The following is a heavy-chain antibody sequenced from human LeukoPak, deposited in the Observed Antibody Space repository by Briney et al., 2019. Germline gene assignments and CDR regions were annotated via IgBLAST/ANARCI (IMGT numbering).Heavy chain of an antibody. CDR2: INHSGST. CDR1: GGSFSGYY. J-gene: IGHJ3*02. V-gene: IGHV4-34*01. D-gene: IGHD3-22*01. Sequence: SETLSLTCAVYGGSFSGYYWSWIRQPSGKGLEWIGEINHSGSTNYNPSLKSRVTISVDTSKNQFSLKLSSVTAADTAVYYCARAENYYDSSGYTLGAFDIWGQGTMVTVSS. CDR3: ARAENYYDSSGYTLGAFDI.